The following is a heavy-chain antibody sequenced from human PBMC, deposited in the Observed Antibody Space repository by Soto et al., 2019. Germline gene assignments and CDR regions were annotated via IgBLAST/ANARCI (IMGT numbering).Heavy chain of an antibody. J-gene: IGHJ6*02. V-gene: IGHV3-7*01. CDR1: GFTFGTYW. CDR2: MKQDGSEK. Sequence: GGSLRLSCAASGFTFGTYWMSWVRQAPGKGLEWVANMKQDGSEKYYVHSVKGRFTISRDNAKKSLYLQMNSPRAADTAVFHCARDLVVMVYCMDNDYNMDVWGQGTTVTVSS. CDR3: ARDLVVMVYCMDNDYNMDV. D-gene: IGHD2-8*01.